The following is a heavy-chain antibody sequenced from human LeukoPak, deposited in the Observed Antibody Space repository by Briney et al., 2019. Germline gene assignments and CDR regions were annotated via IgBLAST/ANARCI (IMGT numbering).Heavy chain of an antibody. J-gene: IGHJ4*02. CDR3: ARSVDYFDNTGPHMMFDY. Sequence: SDTLSLTCNVSGDSITSHYWNWIRQPPGKGLEWTGYIYYTGIIKYNPSLTSRVSMSVDTSKNQFFLKMKSVTAADTAVYHCARSVDYFDNTGPHMMFDYWGQGSLVTVSS. CDR2: IYYTGII. V-gene: IGHV4-59*07. D-gene: IGHD3-22*01. CDR1: GDSITSHY.